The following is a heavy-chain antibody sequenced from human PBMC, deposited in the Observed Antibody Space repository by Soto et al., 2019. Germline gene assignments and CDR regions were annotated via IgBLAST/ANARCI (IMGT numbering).Heavy chain of an antibody. Sequence: PGGSLRLSCTASGFTLDDYAMHWVRQAPGKGLEWVSGISWNSGSIGYADSVKGRFTISRDNAKNSLYLQMNSLRAEDTALYYCAKDRSITGTTPFDYWGQGTLVTVSS. CDR2: ISWNSGSI. J-gene: IGHJ4*02. CDR3: AKDRSITGTTPFDY. V-gene: IGHV3-9*01. D-gene: IGHD1-20*01. CDR1: GFTLDDYA.